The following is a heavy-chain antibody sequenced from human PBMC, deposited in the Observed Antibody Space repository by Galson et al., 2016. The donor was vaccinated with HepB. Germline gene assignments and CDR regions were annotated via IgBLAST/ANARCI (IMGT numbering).Heavy chain of an antibody. D-gene: IGHD6-19*01. CDR2: IIPAFGTA. J-gene: IGHJ4*02. V-gene: IGHV1-69*13. CDR1: GDTFNNYA. CDR3: ARVRGYSTGLQYFDY. Sequence: SVKVSCKASGDTFNNYAISWVRQAPGQGLEWMGGIIPAFGTASYAQEFQGRVKIIANESTSTAYMELSSLRSEDTAVYYRARVRGYSTGLQYFDYWGQGTLVTVSS.